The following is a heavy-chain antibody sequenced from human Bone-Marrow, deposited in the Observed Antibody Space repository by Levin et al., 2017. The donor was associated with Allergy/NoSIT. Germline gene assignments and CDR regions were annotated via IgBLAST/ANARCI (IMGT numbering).Heavy chain of an antibody. D-gene: IGHD2-2*02. CDR2: ISFSGSNI. CDR3: ARGEYCTSASCYTKPRSSMDV. Sequence: GESLKISCAASVFTFSDYYMSWIRQAPGKGLEWLSYISFSGSNIYYADSVKGRFTISRDNAKNSLYLQMNSLRAEDTAVYYCARGEYCTSASCYTKPRSSMDVWGQGTTVTVSS. CDR1: VFTFSDYY. J-gene: IGHJ6*02. V-gene: IGHV3-11*01.